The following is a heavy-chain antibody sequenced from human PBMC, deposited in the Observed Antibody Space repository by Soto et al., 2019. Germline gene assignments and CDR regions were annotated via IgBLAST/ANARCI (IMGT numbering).Heavy chain of an antibody. J-gene: IGHJ4*02. Sequence: GGSLRLSCEASGFTFSGFDMHWVRQPTGKGLEWVSTIGTAGDTYYAVSAKGRFTISRDNAKNSLSLQMNSLRAGDTAVYFCARGQEVGAHFFDSWGQGTQVTVSS. D-gene: IGHD2-15*01. V-gene: IGHV3-13*01. CDR3: ARGQEVGAHFFDS. CDR1: GFTFSGFD. CDR2: IGTAGDT.